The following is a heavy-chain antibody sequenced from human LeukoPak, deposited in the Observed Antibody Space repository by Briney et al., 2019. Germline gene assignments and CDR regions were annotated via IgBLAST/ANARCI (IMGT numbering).Heavy chain of an antibody. CDR3: ARVRGRGYNWFDP. Sequence: PSGTLSLTCAVSGDSISSSHWWSWVRQPPGKGLEWIGVIYLSGDTDYNPSLKSRVTISVDKSKNQFSLKLTSVTAADTAVYYCARVRGRGYNWFDPWGQGTLVTVSS. V-gene: IGHV4-4*02. D-gene: IGHD3-16*01. CDR2: IYLSGDT. CDR1: GDSISSSHW. J-gene: IGHJ5*02.